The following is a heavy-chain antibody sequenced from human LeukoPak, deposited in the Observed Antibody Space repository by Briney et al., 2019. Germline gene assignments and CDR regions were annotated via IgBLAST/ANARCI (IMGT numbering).Heavy chain of an antibody. CDR2: IWYDGSNK. CDR3: ARDLYYYDSSGYPAFDY. D-gene: IGHD3-22*01. V-gene: IGHV3-33*01. J-gene: IGHJ4*02. CDR1: GFTFSSYG. Sequence: GGSLRLSCAASGFTFSSYGMHWVRQAPGKGLEWVAVIWYDGSNKYYADSVKGRFTISRDNSKNTLYLQMNSLRAEDTAVYYCARDLYYYDSSGYPAFDYWGQGTLVTVSS.